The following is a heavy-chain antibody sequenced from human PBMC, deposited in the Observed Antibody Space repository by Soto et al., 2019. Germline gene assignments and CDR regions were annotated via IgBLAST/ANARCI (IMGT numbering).Heavy chain of an antibody. CDR2: ISSTSRHI. CDR3: ARDLGTGWSVDY. Sequence: PGGSLRLSCTVSGLTFDTYSMNWVRQAPGKGLEWVSGISSTSRHIFYADSVKGRFTISRDNAKKSLSLQMNSLRPEDTALYYCARDLGTGWSVDYWGQGTLVTVSS. J-gene: IGHJ4*02. D-gene: IGHD6-19*01. CDR1: GLTFDTYS. V-gene: IGHV3-21*01.